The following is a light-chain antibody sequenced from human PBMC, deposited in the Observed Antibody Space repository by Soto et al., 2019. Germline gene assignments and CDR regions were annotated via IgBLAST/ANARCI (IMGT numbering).Light chain of an antibody. CDR1: QGISSW. V-gene: IGKV1-5*03. J-gene: IGKJ1*01. CDR2: KAS. CDR3: QHYNSYSEA. Sequence: DIQMTQSPSTLAASVGDRVTITCRASQGISSWLAWYQQKPGKAPKVLIYKASTLKSGVPSRFSGSGSGTEFTLTISSLQPDDFATYYCQHYNSYSEAFGQGTKVDIK.